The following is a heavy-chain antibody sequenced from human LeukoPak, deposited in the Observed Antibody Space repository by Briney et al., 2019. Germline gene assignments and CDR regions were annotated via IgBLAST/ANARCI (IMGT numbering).Heavy chain of an antibody. CDR3: ARAGVAVAGTGDY. Sequence: GGPLRICCAASGYTFSDYYMSWIHQAPGKGLEWVSYISSSGSTIYYADSVKGRFTISRDNAKNSLYLQMNSLRAEDTAVYYCARAGVAVAGTGDYWGQGTLVTVSS. V-gene: IGHV3-11*01. J-gene: IGHJ4*02. D-gene: IGHD6-19*01. CDR2: ISSSGSTI. CDR1: GYTFSDYY.